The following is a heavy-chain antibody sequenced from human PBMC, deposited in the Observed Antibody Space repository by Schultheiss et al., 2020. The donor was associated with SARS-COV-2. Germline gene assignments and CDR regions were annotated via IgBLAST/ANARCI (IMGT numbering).Heavy chain of an antibody. CDR2: INHSGST. CDR1: GGSISSYY. V-gene: IGHV4-59*08. CDR3: ARQAGTFFDY. J-gene: IGHJ4*02. D-gene: IGHD6-19*01. Sequence: SQTLSLTCTVSGGSISSYYWSWIRQPPGKGLEWIGEINHSGSTNYNPSLKSRVTISVDTSKNQFSLKLSSVTAADTAVYYCARQAGTFFDYWGQGTLVTVSS.